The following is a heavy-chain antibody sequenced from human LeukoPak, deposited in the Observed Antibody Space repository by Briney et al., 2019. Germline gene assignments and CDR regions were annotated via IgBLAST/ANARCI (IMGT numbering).Heavy chain of an antibody. V-gene: IGHV4-4*07. Sequence: SETLSLTCIVSGGSINSHYWSWIRQPAGKGLEWIGRIYTSGSTNYNPSLKSRVTMSVDTSKNQFSLNLNSVTAADTAVYYCARDGGYNNYNWFRPWGQGTLVTVSS. D-gene: IGHD5-24*01. CDR3: ARDGGYNNYNWFRP. CDR1: GGSINSHY. CDR2: IYTSGST. J-gene: IGHJ5*02.